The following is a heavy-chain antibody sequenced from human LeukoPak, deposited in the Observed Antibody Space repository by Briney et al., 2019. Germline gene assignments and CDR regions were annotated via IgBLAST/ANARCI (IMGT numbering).Heavy chain of an antibody. CDR1: GYTLTELS. CDR3: ATAFYDSSGLLGFDY. CDR2: FDPEDGET. J-gene: IGHJ4*02. Sequence: ASVKVSCKVSGYTLTELSMHWERQAPGKGLEWMGGFDPEDGETIYAQKFQGRVTMTEDTSTDTAYMELSSLRSEDTAVYYCATAFYDSSGLLGFDYWGQGTLVTVSS. D-gene: IGHD3-22*01. V-gene: IGHV1-24*01.